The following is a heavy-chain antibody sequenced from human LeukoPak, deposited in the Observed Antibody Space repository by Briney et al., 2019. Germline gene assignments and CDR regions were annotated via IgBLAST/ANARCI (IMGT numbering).Heavy chain of an antibody. V-gene: IGHV3-30*04. Sequence: GGSLRLSCVASGFTFSNAIHWVRRAPGKGLEWVSVISFDENNKYYADSVKGRFTISRDNSKNTLYLQMNSLRSDDTALYYCAKDQWLVLNYWGQGTLVTVSS. D-gene: IGHD6-19*01. CDR2: ISFDENNK. J-gene: IGHJ4*02. CDR3: AKDQWLVLNY. CDR1: GFTFSNA.